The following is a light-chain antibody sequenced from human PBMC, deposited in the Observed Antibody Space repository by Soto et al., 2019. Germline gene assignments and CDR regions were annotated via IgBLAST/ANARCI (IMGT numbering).Light chain of an antibody. CDR2: GAS. CDR3: QQYNNWPIT. J-gene: IGKJ5*01. V-gene: IGKV3-15*01. Sequence: EIVMTQSPATLSVSPGERATLSCRASQSVTSNLAWYQQKPGRAPRLLIFGASTRVTGIPPRFSGSGSGTEFTLTISSLQSEDFAVYYCQQYNNWPITFGQGTRLEIK. CDR1: QSVTSN.